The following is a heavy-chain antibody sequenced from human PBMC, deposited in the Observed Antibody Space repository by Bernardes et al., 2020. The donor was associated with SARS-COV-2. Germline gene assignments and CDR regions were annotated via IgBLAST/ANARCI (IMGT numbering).Heavy chain of an antibody. J-gene: IGHJ5*02. D-gene: IGHD2-8*01. CDR3: ARDLGYCTNGVCSP. Sequence: GGSLRLSCAASGFTFGSAWFHWVRQAPGQGLVWVSRINPDGSSTNYADSVKGRFTISRDNAKNMLFLQMSGLRAEDTAMYYCARDLGYCTNGVCSPWGQGTLVTVSS. V-gene: IGHV3-74*01. CDR1: GFTFGSAW. CDR2: INPDGSST.